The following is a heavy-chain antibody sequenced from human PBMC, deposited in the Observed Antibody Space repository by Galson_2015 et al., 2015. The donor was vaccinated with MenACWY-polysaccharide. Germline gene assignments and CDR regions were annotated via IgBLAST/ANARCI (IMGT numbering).Heavy chain of an antibody. J-gene: IGHJ4*02. CDR2: ISGYSGDT. CDR1: GYTFTSHG. D-gene: IGHD1-26*01. CDR3: ARYIYYTVDY. Sequence: SVKVSCKASGYTFTSHGISWVRQAPGQGLEWMGWISGYSGDTNYAQYLKGRVTVTTDTSTNTAYMELRGLRSDDTAVYYCARYIYYTVDYWGQGTLVTVSS. V-gene: IGHV1-18*01.